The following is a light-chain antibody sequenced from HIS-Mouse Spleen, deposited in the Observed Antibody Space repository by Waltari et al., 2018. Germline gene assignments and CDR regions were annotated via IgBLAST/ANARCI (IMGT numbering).Light chain of an antibody. J-gene: IGLJ2*01. CDR2: DDS. CDR1: NIGSKS. CDR3: QVWDSSTVV. V-gene: IGLV3-21*01. Sequence: SYVLTQPPSVSVAPGKTARITCGGNNIGSKSVHWYQQKPGQAPVLVVYDDSDRPSGIPERCAGSNSGNTATLTISRAQAGDEADYYCQVWDSSTVVFGGGTKLTVL.